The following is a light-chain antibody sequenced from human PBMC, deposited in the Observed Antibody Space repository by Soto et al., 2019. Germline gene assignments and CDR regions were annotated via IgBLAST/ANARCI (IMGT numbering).Light chain of an antibody. Sequence: DILMTQSPSFLSASVGDIVTITCRASQSISTWVAWYQQKPGKAPKLLIYKTSSLESGVPSRFRGSGSGTEFTLTISSLQPDDFATYYCQHYNSYSTFGQGTKVDIK. V-gene: IGKV1-5*03. CDR3: QHYNSYST. J-gene: IGKJ1*01. CDR2: KTS. CDR1: QSISTW.